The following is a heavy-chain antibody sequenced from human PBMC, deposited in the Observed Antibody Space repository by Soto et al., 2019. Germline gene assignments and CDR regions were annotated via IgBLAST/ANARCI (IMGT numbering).Heavy chain of an antibody. D-gene: IGHD3-3*01. CDR3: ARDFAYFDS. Sequence: QVQLQESGPGLVKPSDTLSLTCTVSGGSFKSGSYSWSWIRQPPGKGLEWIGYVYHTGRTSYNPSLKSRVSISMDTSQNQFSLNLDSVTAADTAVYFCARDFAYFDSWGQGTLVTVSS. CDR2: VYHTGRT. V-gene: IGHV4-61*01. CDR1: GGSFKSGSYS. J-gene: IGHJ4*02.